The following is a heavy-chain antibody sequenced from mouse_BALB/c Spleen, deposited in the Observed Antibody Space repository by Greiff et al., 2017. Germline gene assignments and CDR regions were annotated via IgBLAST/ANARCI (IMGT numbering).Heavy chain of an antibody. CDR2: ISYSGST. CDR1: GYSITSDYA. V-gene: IGHV3-2*02. D-gene: IGHD2-1*01. J-gene: IGHJ4*01. Sequence: EVQRVESGPGLVKPSQSLSLTCTVTGYSITSDYAWNWIRQFPGNKLEWMGYISYSGSTSYNPSLKSRISITRDTSKNQFFLQLNSVTTEDTATYYCAIYGNYAMDYWGQGTSVTVSS. CDR3: AIYGNYAMDY.